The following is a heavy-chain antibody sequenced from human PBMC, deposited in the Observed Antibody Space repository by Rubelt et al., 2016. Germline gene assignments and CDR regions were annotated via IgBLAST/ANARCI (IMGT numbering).Heavy chain of an antibody. CDR3: ARGPPTKWLCHYGMDV. V-gene: IGHV4-59*01. J-gene: IGHJ6*02. CDR1: GGSISSYY. CDR2: IYYSGSA. Sequence: QVQLQESGPGLVKPSETLSLTCTVSGGSISSYYWSWIRQPPGKGLEWIGYIYYSGSANYNSSLKSRGSTSVDTAKNQFSLKLSSVTAADTAVYYCARGPPTKWLCHYGMDVWGQGTTVTVSS. D-gene: IGHD6-19*01.